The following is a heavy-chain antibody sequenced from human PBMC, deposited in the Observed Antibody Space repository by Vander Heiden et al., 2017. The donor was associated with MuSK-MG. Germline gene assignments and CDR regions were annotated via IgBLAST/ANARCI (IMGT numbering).Heavy chain of an antibody. D-gene: IGHD5-12*01. CDR3: ARVTPPDDGYPIRGAFDI. J-gene: IGHJ3*02. Sequence: QVQLVQSGAEVKKPGSSVKVSCKASEGTFSSYAISWVRQAPGQGLEWMGGIIPIFGTANYAKKFQGRVTITADESTSTAYMELSSLRSEDTAVYYCARVTPPDDGYPIRGAFDIWGQGTMVTVSS. V-gene: IGHV1-69*12. CDR2: IIPIFGTA. CDR1: EGTFSSYA.